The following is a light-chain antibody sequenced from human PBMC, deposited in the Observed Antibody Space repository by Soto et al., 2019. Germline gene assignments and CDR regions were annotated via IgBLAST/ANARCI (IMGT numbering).Light chain of an antibody. CDR2: AAS. Sequence: DIQMAQSPSSLSASVGDRVTITCRARQGISKYLAWYQQKPGKVPKLLIYAASTVQSGVPSRLSGSGSWTDFTLTISSLQPEDVGSYYCLKYNSAPWTFGQGTKMEI. V-gene: IGKV1-27*01. J-gene: IGKJ1*01. CDR3: LKYNSAPWT. CDR1: QGISKY.